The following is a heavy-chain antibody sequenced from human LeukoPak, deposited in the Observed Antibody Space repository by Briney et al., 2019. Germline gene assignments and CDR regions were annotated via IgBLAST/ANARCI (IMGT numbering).Heavy chain of an antibody. V-gene: IGHV4-61*02. J-gene: IGHJ4*02. D-gene: IGHD3-22*01. Sequence: PSETLSLTCTVSGGSISSGSYYWSWIRQPAGKGLEWIGRVYTSGSTNYNPSLESRVTISLDTSKNQFSLKLSSVTAADTAVYYCARDRYYYDSSARYFDYWGQGTLVTVSS. CDR1: GGSISSGSYY. CDR2: VYTSGST. CDR3: ARDRYYYDSSARYFDY.